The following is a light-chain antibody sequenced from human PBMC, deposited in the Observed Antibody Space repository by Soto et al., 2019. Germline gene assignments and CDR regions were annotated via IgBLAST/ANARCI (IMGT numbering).Light chain of an antibody. J-gene: IGLJ2*01. Sequence: QSALTQPASVSGSPGQSITISCTGTSSDVGGYNYVSWYQQHPGKAPKLMIYDVSNRPSGVSNRFSGSKSGNTASLTISGLQAEYEDDYYCSSYTSSSTLVFGGGTKLTVL. CDR3: SSYTSSSTLV. CDR2: DVS. V-gene: IGLV2-14*01. CDR1: SSDVGGYNY.